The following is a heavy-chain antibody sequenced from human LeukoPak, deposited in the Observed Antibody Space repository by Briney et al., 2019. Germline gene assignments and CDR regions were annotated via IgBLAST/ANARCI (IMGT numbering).Heavy chain of an antibody. D-gene: IGHD3-10*01. V-gene: IGHV3-30*14. CDR3: VKDRGVAPDAFDI. CDR2: ISYDGSNK. CDR1: GFTFSSYA. J-gene: IGHJ3*02. Sequence: QPGRSLRLSCAASGFTFSSYAMHWVRQAPGKGLEWVAVISYDGSNKYYADSVKGRFTISRDNPKNTLYLQMSSLRAEDTAVYYCVKDRGVAPDAFDIWGQGTMVTVSS.